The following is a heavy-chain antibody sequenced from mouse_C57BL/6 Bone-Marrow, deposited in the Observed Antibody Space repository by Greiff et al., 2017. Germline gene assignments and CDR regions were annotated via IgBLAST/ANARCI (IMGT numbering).Heavy chain of an antibody. CDR3: ARMDYGSSYGFAY. CDR2: IYPRSGNT. Sequence: QVQLQQSGAELARPGASVKLSCKASGYTFTSYGISWVKQRTGQGLEWIGEIYPRSGNTYYNEKFKGKATLTADNSSSTAYMELRSLTSEDSAVYFCARMDYGSSYGFAYWGQGTLVTVSA. CDR1: GYTFTSYG. J-gene: IGHJ3*01. V-gene: IGHV1-81*01. D-gene: IGHD1-1*01.